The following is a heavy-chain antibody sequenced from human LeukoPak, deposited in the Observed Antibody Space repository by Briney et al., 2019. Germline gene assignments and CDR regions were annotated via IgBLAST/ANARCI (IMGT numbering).Heavy chain of an antibody. V-gene: IGHV3-30-3*01. CDR3: ARSSTVVAATPVFDY. CDR2: ISYDGSNK. Sequence: PGGSLRLSCAASGFTFSSYAMHWVRRAPGKGLEWVAVISYDGSNKYYADSVKGRFTISRDNSKNTLYLQMNSLRAEDTAVYYCARSSTVVAATPVFDYWGQGTLVTVSS. CDR1: GFTFSSYA. D-gene: IGHD2-15*01. J-gene: IGHJ4*02.